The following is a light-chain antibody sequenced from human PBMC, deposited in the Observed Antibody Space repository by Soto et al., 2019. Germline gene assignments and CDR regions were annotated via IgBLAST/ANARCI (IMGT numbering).Light chain of an antibody. V-gene: IGKV3-15*01. CDR1: QAVYSN. CDR2: GAS. Sequence: EIVLTQSPATLSLSPGERATLSCRASQAVYSNLAWYQQRPGQAPRLLIYGASSRATGVPARFSGSGSGTEFSLTISRLQSEDFAVYYCQQYYNWPRTFGQGTKVDIK. J-gene: IGKJ1*01. CDR3: QQYYNWPRT.